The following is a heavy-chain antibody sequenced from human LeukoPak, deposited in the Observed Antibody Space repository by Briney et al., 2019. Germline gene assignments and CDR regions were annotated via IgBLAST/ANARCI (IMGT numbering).Heavy chain of an antibody. CDR2: ISAYNGNT. CDR1: GYTFTSYG. D-gene: IGHD3-10*01. Sequence: EASVKVSCKASGYTFTSYGISWVRQAPGQGLEWMGWISAYNGNTNYAQKLQGRVTMTTDTSTSTAYMELRSLRSDDTAVYYCARVPWRPKLWFGELFDYWGQGTLVTVSS. J-gene: IGHJ4*02. V-gene: IGHV1-18*01. CDR3: ARVPWRPKLWFGELFDY.